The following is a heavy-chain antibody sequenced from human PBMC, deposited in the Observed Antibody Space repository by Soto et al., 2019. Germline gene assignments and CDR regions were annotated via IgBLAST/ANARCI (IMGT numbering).Heavy chain of an antibody. CDR2: IIPITGTV. V-gene: IGHV1-69*01. CDR3: AREYSSSSQYLSFAV. Sequence: QVQLVQSGAEVKKPGSSVKVSCTVSGGTFTSYAIGWVRQAPGQGLEWMGGIIPITGTVNYAQKFQGRVTITAYESPTTVYMALGSLRSQDTALYYCAREYSSSSQYLSFAVWGRGNLVTLSS. J-gene: IGHJ2*01. CDR1: GGTFTSYA. D-gene: IGHD6-6*01.